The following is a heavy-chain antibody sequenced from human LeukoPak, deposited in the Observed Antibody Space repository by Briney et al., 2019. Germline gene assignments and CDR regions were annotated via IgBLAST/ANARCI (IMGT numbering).Heavy chain of an antibody. V-gene: IGHV3-30-3*01. D-gene: IGHD3-10*01. CDR2: ISYDGSNK. CDR3: ARRYGSGSYYSPTPFDY. J-gene: IGHJ4*02. Sequence: GGSLRLSCAASGFTFSSYAMHWVRQAPGKGLEWVAVISYDGSNKYYADSVKGRFTISRDNSKNTLYLQMNSLRAEDTAVYYCARRYGSGSYYSPTPFDYWGQGTLVTVSS. CDR1: GFTFSSYA.